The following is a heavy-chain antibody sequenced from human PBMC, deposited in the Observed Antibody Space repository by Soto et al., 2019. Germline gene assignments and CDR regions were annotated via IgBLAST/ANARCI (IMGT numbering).Heavy chain of an antibody. CDR2: MYYSGRT. Sequence: PSETLSLTCTVSGYSISSGAYYWSLIRQPPGKGLEWIGYMYYSGRTYYNPSLKSRVIISGDTSKNHFSLNLTSVTAADTAVYYCEWSRAFSNWDDGSDAFDIWGQGTMVTVS. CDR3: EWSRAFSNWDDGSDAFDI. CDR1: GYSISSGAYY. V-gene: IGHV4-30-4*01. D-gene: IGHD1-1*01. J-gene: IGHJ3*02.